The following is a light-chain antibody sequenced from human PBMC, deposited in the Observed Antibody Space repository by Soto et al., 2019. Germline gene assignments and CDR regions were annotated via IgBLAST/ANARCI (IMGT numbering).Light chain of an antibody. CDR2: GNS. CDR3: QSYDSSLSGPWV. V-gene: IGLV1-40*01. Sequence: QSVLTQPPSVSGAPGQRVTISCTGSSSNIGAGYDVHWYQQLPGTAPKLLIYGNSNRPSGVPDRFSGSKSGTSAFLAITGLQAEDEADYYCQSYDSSLSGPWVFGGGTQLTVL. J-gene: IGLJ3*02. CDR1: SSNIGAGYD.